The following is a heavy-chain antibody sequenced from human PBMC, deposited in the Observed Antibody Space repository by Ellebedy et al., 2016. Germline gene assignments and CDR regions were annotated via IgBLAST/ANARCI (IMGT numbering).Heavy chain of an antibody. Sequence: SGPTLVKPTQTLTLTCTFSGFSLSTSGVGVGWIRQPPGKALEWLSFIYGNDDKRYSPSLWTRLTITRDTSKNQVILTMTNMDPVDTGTFYCVHRTTVTSVDYWGQGILVTVSS. J-gene: IGHJ4*02. D-gene: IGHD4-17*01. V-gene: IGHV2-5*01. CDR1: GFSLSTSGVG. CDR2: IYGNDDK. CDR3: VHRTTVTSVDY.